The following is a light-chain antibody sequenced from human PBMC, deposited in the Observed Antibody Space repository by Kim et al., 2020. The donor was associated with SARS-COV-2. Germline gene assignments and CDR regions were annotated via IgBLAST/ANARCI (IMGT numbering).Light chain of an antibody. V-gene: IGKV1-39*01. CDR3: QQNYNTPRT. CDR2: LVS. Sequence: ASVGDRVTITCRASQRVRSNLNWFQHKPGKAPKLLISLVSTLQSGVPSRFSGSGSGTDFNITISSLQPDDLATYYCQQNYNTPRTFGQGTKVDIK. CDR1: QRVRSN. J-gene: IGKJ1*01.